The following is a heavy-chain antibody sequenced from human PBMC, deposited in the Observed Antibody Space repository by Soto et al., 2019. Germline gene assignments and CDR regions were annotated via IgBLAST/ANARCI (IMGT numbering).Heavy chain of an antibody. J-gene: IGHJ3*02. V-gene: IGHV3-30-3*01. Sequence: GGSLRLSSAASGFTFSSYAMHWVRQAPGKGLEWVAVISYDGSNKYYADSVKGRFTISRDNSKNTLYLQMNSLRAEDTAVYYCARSRGSSGWYDAFDIWGRGTMVTVSS. CDR1: GFTFSSYA. CDR2: ISYDGSNK. CDR3: ARSRGSSGWYDAFDI. D-gene: IGHD6-19*01.